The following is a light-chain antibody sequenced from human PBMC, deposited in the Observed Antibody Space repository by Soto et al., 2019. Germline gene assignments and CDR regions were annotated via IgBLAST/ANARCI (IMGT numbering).Light chain of an antibody. CDR1: SSDIGGYEY. CDR2: EVT. Sequence: ALTQPASVSGSPGQSITISCTGTSSDIGGYEYVSWYQQHPGKAPRLMIYEVTYRPSGVSNRFSGSKSGSTASLTISGLQAEDEADYYCSSYTDSSTLGLYVFGTGTKVTVL. CDR3: SSYTDSSTLGLYV. J-gene: IGLJ1*01. V-gene: IGLV2-14*01.